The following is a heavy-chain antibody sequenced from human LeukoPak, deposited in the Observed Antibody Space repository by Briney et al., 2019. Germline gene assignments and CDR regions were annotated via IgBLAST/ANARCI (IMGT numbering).Heavy chain of an antibody. CDR2: ISYSSSTI. Sequence: PGGSLRLSCAASGFTFSTSGMNWVRQSPGKGLEWVSYISYSSSTIYYADSVKGRFTLSRDNSKSTLYLQMNSLRAEDTAIYYCAKVANNFWSGLDYWGQGALVTVSS. D-gene: IGHD3-3*01. CDR1: GFTFSTSG. J-gene: IGHJ4*02. CDR3: AKVANNFWSGLDY. V-gene: IGHV3-48*01.